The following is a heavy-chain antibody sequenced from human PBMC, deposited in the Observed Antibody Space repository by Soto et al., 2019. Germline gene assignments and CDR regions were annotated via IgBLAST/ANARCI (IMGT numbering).Heavy chain of an antibody. J-gene: IGHJ5*02. CDR2: IYSSGNT. D-gene: IGHD6-13*01. V-gene: IGHV4-31*03. CDR3: ARIIAAASNWFDP. CDR1: GGSISTAGYY. Sequence: PSETLSLTCTVSGGSISTAGYYWSWIRQYPGKGLEWMGYIYSSGNTYYNPSLKSRVSISLDTAKNQFSLKVRSVTAADTAVYYCARIIAAASNWFDPWGQGTLVTVSS.